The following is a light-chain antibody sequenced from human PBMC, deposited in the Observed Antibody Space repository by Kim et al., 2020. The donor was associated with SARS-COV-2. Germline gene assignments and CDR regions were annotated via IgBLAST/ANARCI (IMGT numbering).Light chain of an antibody. CDR3: MQSVELPLT. CDR1: PSLLHSDGKSY. V-gene: IGKV2D-29*02. Sequence: PASISCKSSPSLLHSDGKSYLYWYLQRPGQSPHLLIYESSKRFSGVPDRISGSGSGTYFTLRISRVEAEDVGIYFCMQSVELPLTFGGGTKVDIK. CDR2: ESS. J-gene: IGKJ4*01.